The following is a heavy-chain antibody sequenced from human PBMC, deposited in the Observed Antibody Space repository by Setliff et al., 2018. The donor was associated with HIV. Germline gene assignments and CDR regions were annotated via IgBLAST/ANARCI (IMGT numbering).Heavy chain of an antibody. Sequence: PSETLSLTCTVSGASISSGNYYWSWIRQPAGKGLEWIGRIYTSGSTNYNPSLKSRVTISLDTSKNQFSLKLSSVTAADTAVYYCARDQADVYNYLLSGDFDFWGQGAMVTVSS. CDR2: IYTSGST. D-gene: IGHD3-10*01. CDR1: GASISSGNYY. CDR3: ARDQADVYNYLLSGDFDF. J-gene: IGHJ3*01. V-gene: IGHV4-61*02.